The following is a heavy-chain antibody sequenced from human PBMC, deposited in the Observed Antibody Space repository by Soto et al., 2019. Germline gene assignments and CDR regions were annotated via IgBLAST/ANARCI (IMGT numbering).Heavy chain of an antibody. Sequence: ESGGGLVEPGGSLRLSCSASGFTFREDYMSWVRQVPGKGLEWVSYISHSGSTTDYVDSVKGRFTISRDNVNNLLFLQMNSLRADDTAVYYCARDFGMDVWGHGITVTVSS. CDR2: ISHSGSTT. CDR3: ARDFGMDV. J-gene: IGHJ6*02. CDR1: GFTFREDY. V-gene: IGHV3-11*01.